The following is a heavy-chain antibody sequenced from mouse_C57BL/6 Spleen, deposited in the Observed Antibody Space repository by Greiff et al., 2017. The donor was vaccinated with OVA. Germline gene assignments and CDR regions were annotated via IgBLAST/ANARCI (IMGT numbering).Heavy chain of an antibody. CDR1: GFTFNTYA. V-gene: IGHV10-3*01. J-gene: IGHJ1*03. Sequence: EVQGVESGGGLVQPKGSLKLSCAASGFTFNTYAMHWVRQAPGKGLEWVARIRSKSSNYATYYADSVKDRFTISRDDSQSMLYLQMNNLKTEDTAMYYCVREEACPWYFDVWGTGTTVTVSS. CDR2: IRSKSSNYAT. CDR3: VREEACPWYFDV. D-gene: IGHD6-1*01.